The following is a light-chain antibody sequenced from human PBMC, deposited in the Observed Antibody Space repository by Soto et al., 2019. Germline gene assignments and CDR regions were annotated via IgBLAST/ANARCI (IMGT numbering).Light chain of an antibody. V-gene: IGKV1-9*01. CDR2: AAS. CDR3: QQYNSYPWT. J-gene: IGKJ1*01. CDR1: QGISSN. Sequence: DIQLTQSPSFLSASVGDRVTITCRASQGISSNLAWYQQKPGKAPKLLIYAASTLQSGVPSRFSGSGSGTEFTLTISSLQPDDFATYYCQQYNSYPWTFGQGTKVDI.